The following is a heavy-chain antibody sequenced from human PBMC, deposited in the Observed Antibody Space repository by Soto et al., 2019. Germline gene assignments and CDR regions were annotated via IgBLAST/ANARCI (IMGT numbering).Heavy chain of an antibody. J-gene: IGHJ3*02. V-gene: IGHV4-30-4*01. CDR2: IYYSGST. D-gene: IGHD3-22*01. CDR3: ARESLSPYYYDSSGYYSAFDI. Sequence: PSETLSLTCTVSGGSISSGDYYWSWIRQPPGKGLEWIGYIYYSGSTYYNPSLKSRVTISVDTSKNQFSLKLSSVTAADTAVYYCARESLSPYYYDSSGYYSAFDIWGKGTMVTVSS. CDR1: GGSISSGDYY.